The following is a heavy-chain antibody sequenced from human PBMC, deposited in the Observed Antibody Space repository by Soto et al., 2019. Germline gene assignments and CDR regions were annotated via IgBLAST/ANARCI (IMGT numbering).Heavy chain of an antibody. J-gene: IGHJ3*02. Sequence: ASVKLSCKASGYTFTSYYMHWVRRAPGQGLEWMGIINPSGGSTSYAQKFQGRVTMTRDTSTSTVYMELSSLRSEDTAVYYCARDRELVTMIVVAPAGAFDIWGQGTMVTVSS. V-gene: IGHV1-46*01. CDR2: INPSGGST. D-gene: IGHD3-22*01. CDR3: ARDRELVTMIVVAPAGAFDI. CDR1: GYTFTSYY.